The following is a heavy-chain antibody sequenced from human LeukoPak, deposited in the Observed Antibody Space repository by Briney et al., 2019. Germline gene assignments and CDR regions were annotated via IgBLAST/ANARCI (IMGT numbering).Heavy chain of an antibody. D-gene: IGHD3-3*01. V-gene: IGHV3-7*01. J-gene: IGHJ4*02. CDR2: IKQDGSEK. CDR1: GFTFSNYW. Sequence: PGGSLRLSCAVSGFTFSNYWMSWVRQAPGKGLEWVANIKQDGSEKYYVDSVKGRFTISRDNAKNSLYLQMNSLRAEDTAVYYCARDLPDFWSGYSYYFDYWGQGTLVTVSS. CDR3: ARDLPDFWSGYSYYFDY.